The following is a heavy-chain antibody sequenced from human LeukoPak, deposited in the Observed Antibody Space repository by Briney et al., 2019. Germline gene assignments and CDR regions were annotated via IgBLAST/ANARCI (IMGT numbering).Heavy chain of an antibody. J-gene: IGHJ4*02. CDR1: GYTFTSYG. CDR2: ISAYNGNT. Sequence: ASVKVSCKASGYTFTSYGISWVRQAPGQGLEWMGWISAYNGNTNYAQKLQGRVTMTTDTSTTTAYMELRSLRSDDTAVYYCARIYDYVWGSYRYRETLDYWGQGTLVTVSS. CDR3: ARIYDYVWGSYRYRETLDY. V-gene: IGHV1-18*01. D-gene: IGHD3-16*02.